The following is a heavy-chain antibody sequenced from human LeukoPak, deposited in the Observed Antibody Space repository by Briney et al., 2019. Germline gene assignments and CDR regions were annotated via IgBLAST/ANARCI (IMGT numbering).Heavy chain of an antibody. CDR2: ISASGGNT. CDR1: GFTFSNYA. CDR3: ARDRSGYTFDD. Sequence: GGSLRLSCAASGFTFSNYAMSWVRQAPGKGLEWVAGISASGGNTFYADSVKGRFSISRENSKNTLYLQMNSLRAEDTAVYYCARDRSGYTFDDWGQGTLVTVSS. D-gene: IGHD5-18*01. J-gene: IGHJ4*02. V-gene: IGHV3-23*01.